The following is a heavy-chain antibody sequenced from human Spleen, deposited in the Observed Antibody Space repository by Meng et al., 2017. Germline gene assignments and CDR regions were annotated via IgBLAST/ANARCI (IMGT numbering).Heavy chain of an antibody. CDR3: ARGTGATGTDY. V-gene: IGHV6-1*01. J-gene: IGHJ4*02. D-gene: IGHD1-1*01. Sequence: QVQLEQSGPGLVKSSQILSLTCAISGDSVSSNIAAWNWIRSSPSRGLEWLGRTYYRSKWYTDYAVSVKSRILINPDTSKNQFYLQLYSVTPEDTAVYFCARGTGATGTDYWGQGTLVTVSS. CDR1: GDSVSSNIAA. CDR2: TYYRSKWYT.